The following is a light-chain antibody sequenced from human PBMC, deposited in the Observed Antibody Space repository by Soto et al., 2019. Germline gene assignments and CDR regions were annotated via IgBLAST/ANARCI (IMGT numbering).Light chain of an antibody. CDR1: SGYSNYK. J-gene: IGLJ2*01. V-gene: IGLV9-49*01. CDR3: GADHGSGRGV. CDR2: VGTGGIVG. Sequence: VLTQPPSASASLGASVTLTCTLSSGYSNYKVDWYQQRPGKGPRFVMRVGTGGIVGSKGDGIPDRFSVLGSGLNRYLTIKNIQEEDESDYHCGADHGSGRGVFGGGTKLTVL.